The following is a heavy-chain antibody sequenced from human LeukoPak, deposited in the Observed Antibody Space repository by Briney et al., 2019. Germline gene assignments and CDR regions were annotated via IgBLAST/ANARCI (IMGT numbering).Heavy chain of an antibody. CDR3: AKTLSGHYGSGSYDY. J-gene: IGHJ4*02. D-gene: IGHD3-10*01. CDR1: GFTFDDYA. Sequence: GGSLRLSCAASGFTFDDYAMSWVRQAPGKGLEWVSAISGSGGSTYYADSVRGRFTISRDNSKNTLSLQMNSLRAEDTAVYYCAKTLSGHYGSGSYDYWGQGTLVTVSS. CDR2: ISGSGGST. V-gene: IGHV3-23*01.